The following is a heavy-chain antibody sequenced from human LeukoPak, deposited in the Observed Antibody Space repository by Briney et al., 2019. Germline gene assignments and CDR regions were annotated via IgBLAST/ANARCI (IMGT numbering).Heavy chain of an antibody. Sequence: GGSLRLSCAASEFTYGMNWVRQAPGKGLECVSAISSSGSNTYYADSVKGRLTISRDNSKNTLYLQMNILRAEDTAIYFCAKDHYDILTGEPLSFDFWGQGTLVTLSS. CDR3: AKDHYDILTGEPLSFDF. CDR2: ISSSGSNT. J-gene: IGHJ4*02. CDR1: EFTYG. V-gene: IGHV3-23*01. D-gene: IGHD3-9*01.